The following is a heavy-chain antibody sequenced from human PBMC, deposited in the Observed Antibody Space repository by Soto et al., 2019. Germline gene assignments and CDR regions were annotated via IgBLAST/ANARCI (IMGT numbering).Heavy chain of an antibody. V-gene: IGHV3-48*01. CDR3: ANCGSSLDAFDI. CDR1: GFTFSTYS. Sequence: PGGSLRLSCAASGFTFSTYSMNWIRQAPGKGLEWVSYISSSSSTIYFVDSVRGRFTISRDNAKNSLYLQMNSLRAEDTAVYYCANCGSSLDAFDIWGQGTMVTGSS. J-gene: IGHJ3*02. CDR2: ISSSSSTI. D-gene: IGHD6-13*01.